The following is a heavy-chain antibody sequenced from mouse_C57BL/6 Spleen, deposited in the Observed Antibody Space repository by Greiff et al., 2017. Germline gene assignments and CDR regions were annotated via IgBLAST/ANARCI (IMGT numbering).Heavy chain of an antibody. D-gene: IGHD2-4*01. CDR3: AREGTYYDYEGFAY. CDR1: GFTFSDYG. CDR2: ISSGSSTI. J-gene: IGHJ3*01. V-gene: IGHV5-17*01. Sequence: EVHLVESGGGLVKPGGSLKLSCAASGFTFSDYGMHWVRQAPEKGLEWVAYISSGSSTIYYADTVKGRFTISRDNAKNTLFLQMTSLRSEDTAMYYCAREGTYYDYEGFAYWGQGTLVTVSA.